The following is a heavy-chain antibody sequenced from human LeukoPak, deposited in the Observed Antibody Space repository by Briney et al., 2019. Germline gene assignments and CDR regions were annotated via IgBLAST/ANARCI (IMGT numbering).Heavy chain of an antibody. CDR2: ISYDGSNK. J-gene: IGHJ4*02. V-gene: IGHV3-30*18. CDR3: AKLGGGDSYGQSGNVSDY. CDR1: GFTFSSYG. D-gene: IGHD5-18*01. Sequence: GGSLRLSCAASGFTFSSYGMHWVRQAPGKGLEWVAVISYDGSNKYYADSVKGRFTISRDNSKNTLYLQMNSLRAEDTAVYYCAKLGGGDSYGQSGNVSDYWGQGTLVTVSS.